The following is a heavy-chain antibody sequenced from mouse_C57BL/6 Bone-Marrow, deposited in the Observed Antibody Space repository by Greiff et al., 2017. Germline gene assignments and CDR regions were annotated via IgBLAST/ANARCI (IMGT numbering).Heavy chain of an antibody. V-gene: IGHV14-2*01. CDR2: IDPEDGET. CDR3: ARSLFITTGVAGDAMDY. D-gene: IGHD1-1*01. Sequence: VQLQQSGAELVKPGASVKLSCTASGFNIKDYYMHWVKQRTEQGLEWIGRIDPEDGETKYAPKFQGKATITADTSSNTAYLQLSSLTSEDTAVYYCARSLFITTGVAGDAMDYWGKGTSVTVSS. J-gene: IGHJ4*01. CDR1: GFNIKDYY.